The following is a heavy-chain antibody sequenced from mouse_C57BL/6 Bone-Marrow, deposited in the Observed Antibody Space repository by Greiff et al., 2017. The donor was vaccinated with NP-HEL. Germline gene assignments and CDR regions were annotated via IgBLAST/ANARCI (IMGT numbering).Heavy chain of an antibody. J-gene: IGHJ3*01. D-gene: IGHD3-3*01. CDR2: ISSGGSYT. Sequence: EVQLQQSGGDLVKPGGSLKLSCAASGFTFSSYGMSWVRQTPDKRLEWVATISSGGSYTYYPDSVKGRFTISRDNAKNTLYLQMSSLKSEDTAMYYCARRGLGAYWGQGTLVTVSA. V-gene: IGHV5-6*01. CDR3: ARRGLGAY. CDR1: GFTFSSYG.